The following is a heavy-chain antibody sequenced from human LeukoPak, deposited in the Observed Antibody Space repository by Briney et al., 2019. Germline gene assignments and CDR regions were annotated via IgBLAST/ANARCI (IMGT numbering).Heavy chain of an antibody. J-gene: IGHJ4*02. CDR3: AKRGVVIRVILVGFHKEAYYFDS. CDR2: ISGSGGST. D-gene: IGHD3-22*01. V-gene: IGHV3-23*01. Sequence: GGSLTLSCAVSGITLSNYGMSWVRQAPGKGLEWVAGISGSGGSTNYADSVKGRFTISRDNPKITLFLQMNSLRAEDTAVYFCAKRGVVIRVILVGFHKEAYYFDSWGQGALVTVSS. CDR1: GITLSNYG.